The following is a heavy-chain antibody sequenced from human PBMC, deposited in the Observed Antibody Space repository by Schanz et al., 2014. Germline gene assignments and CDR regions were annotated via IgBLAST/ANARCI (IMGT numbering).Heavy chain of an antibody. J-gene: IGHJ4*02. CDR1: GFIFSNYG. CDR3: ARPRFDYGEVDY. D-gene: IGHD4-17*01. CDR2: ISSGSSYA. Sequence: VQLVESGGGVVQPGGSLRLSCAASGFIFSNYGMHWVRQAPGKGLEWVSDISSGSSYANYADSVKGRFTISRDNAKNSLYLQMNSLRAEDTAVYYCARPRFDYGEVDYWGQGTLVTVSS. V-gene: IGHV3-21*05.